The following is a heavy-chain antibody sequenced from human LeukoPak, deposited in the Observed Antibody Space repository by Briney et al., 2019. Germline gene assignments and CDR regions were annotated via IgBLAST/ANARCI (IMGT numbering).Heavy chain of an antibody. CDR2: INPNSGGT. Sequence: ASVKVSCKASGYTFTGYYMHWVRQAPGQGLEWMGWINPNSGGTNYAQKFQGRVTMTRDTSISTAYMELSRLRPDDTAVYYCARTLYYYDSSGYELPLWGQGTLVTVSS. CDR1: GYTFTGYY. CDR3: ARTLYYYDSSGYELPL. D-gene: IGHD3-22*01. V-gene: IGHV1-2*02. J-gene: IGHJ4*02.